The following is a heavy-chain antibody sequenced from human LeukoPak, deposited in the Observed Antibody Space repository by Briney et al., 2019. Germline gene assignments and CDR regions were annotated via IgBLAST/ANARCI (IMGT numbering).Heavy chain of an antibody. CDR3: ARRNYGDYDHYFDY. CDR1: GGSFSNYY. Sequence: SETLSLTCTVSGGSFSNYYWSWVRQFPGKGLEWIGCVHYSGSTNYKPSLKSRVTISVDTSRNQFSLRLSSVTAADTAVYYCARRNYGDYDHYFDYWGQGTLVTVSS. D-gene: IGHD4-17*01. V-gene: IGHV4-59*08. CDR2: VHYSGST. J-gene: IGHJ4*02.